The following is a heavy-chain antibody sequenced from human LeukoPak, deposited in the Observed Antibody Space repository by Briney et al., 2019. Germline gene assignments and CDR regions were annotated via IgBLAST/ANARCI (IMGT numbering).Heavy chain of an antibody. Sequence: GGSLRLSCTASGFTFSTYGVHWVRQAPGKGLEWVAFIQYDGSETKYADSVEGRFTISRDNSKNTLYLQMNSLRGEDTAVYYCAKDVVGQQWPENYWGQGTLVTVSS. J-gene: IGHJ4*02. CDR3: AKDVVGQQWPENY. V-gene: IGHV3-30*02. CDR1: GFTFSTYG. D-gene: IGHD6-19*01. CDR2: IQYDGSET.